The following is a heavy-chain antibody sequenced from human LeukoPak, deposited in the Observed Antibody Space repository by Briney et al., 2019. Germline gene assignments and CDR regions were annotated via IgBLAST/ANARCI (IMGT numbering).Heavy chain of an antibody. CDR3: ARLALSNRYLVPAGRNWWFDP. V-gene: IGHV5-51*01. Sequence: GESLKISCKGSGYSFTSYWIGWVRQMPGKGLEWMGIIYPGDSDTRYSPSFQGQVTISADKSISTAYPQWSSLKASDTAMYYCARLALSNRYLVPAGRNWWFDPWGQGTLVTVSS. D-gene: IGHD3-9*01. CDR2: IYPGDSDT. CDR1: GYSFTSYW. J-gene: IGHJ5*02.